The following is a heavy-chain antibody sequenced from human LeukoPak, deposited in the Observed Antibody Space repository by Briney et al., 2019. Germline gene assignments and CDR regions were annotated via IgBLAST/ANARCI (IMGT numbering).Heavy chain of an antibody. CDR2: ISYDGSNK. J-gene: IGHJ3*02. V-gene: IGHV3-30*04. CDR1: GFNFNSYG. Sequence: GGSLRLSCAASGFNFNSYGVHWVRQAPGKGRESVAFISYDGSNKYYADSVKGRFTISRDTSKTTLYLQMNSLRTEDTALYYCATELRILSWGVDAFDIWGQGTMVTVSS. CDR3: ATELRILSWGVDAFDI. D-gene: IGHD3-16*01.